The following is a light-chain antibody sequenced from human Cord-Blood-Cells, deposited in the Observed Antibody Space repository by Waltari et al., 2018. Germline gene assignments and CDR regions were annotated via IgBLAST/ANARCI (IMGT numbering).Light chain of an antibody. CDR1: QGISNY. CDR3: QKYNSAPT. Sequence: DIQMTPSPSSLSASVGDRVTLTCRASQGISNYLAWYQQKPGKVPKLLIYAASTLQSGVPSRFSGRRSGTEFTLTISSPQPEDVATYYCQKYNSAPTFGQGTKVEIK. J-gene: IGKJ1*01. V-gene: IGKV1-27*01. CDR2: AAS.